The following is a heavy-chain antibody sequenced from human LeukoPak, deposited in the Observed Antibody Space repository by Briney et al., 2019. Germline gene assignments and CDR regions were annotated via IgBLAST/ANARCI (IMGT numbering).Heavy chain of an antibody. D-gene: IGHD6-13*01. J-gene: IGHJ4*02. V-gene: IGHV1-8*02. Sequence: ASVKVSCKASGGTFSSYAISWVRQATGQGLEWMGWMNPNSGNTGYAQKFQGRVTMTRNTSISTAYMELSSLRSEDTAVYYCARGSSSWSDYRGQGTLVTVSS. CDR2: MNPNSGNT. CDR1: GGTFSSYA. CDR3: ARGSSSWSDY.